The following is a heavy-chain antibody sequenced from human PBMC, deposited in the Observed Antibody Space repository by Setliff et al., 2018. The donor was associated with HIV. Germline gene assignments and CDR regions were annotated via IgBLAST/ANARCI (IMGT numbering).Heavy chain of an antibody. V-gene: IGHV1-24*01. J-gene: IGHJ3*02. CDR1: GYTLTELS. CDR3: ARDYLHVFDI. CDR2: FDPEDGET. Sequence: ASVKVSCKVSGYTLTELSMHWVRQAPGKGLEWMGGFDPEDGETIYAQKFQGRVTMSRDTSTSTVYMELSSLRSEDTAVYYCARDYLHVFDIWGQGTMVTVSS.